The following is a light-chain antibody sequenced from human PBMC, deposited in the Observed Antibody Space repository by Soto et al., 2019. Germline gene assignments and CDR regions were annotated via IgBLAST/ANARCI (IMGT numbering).Light chain of an antibody. CDR1: SSNIGANYD. Sequence: QSVLSQPPSVSGAPGQRITISCTGGSSNIGANYDVHWYRQVPGTAPKLLMSGDNNRPSGVADRFSGSKSGTSASLAITKLQAEDEADDYCQSYDSSLNRVFGTGTKVTVL. V-gene: IGLV1-40*01. J-gene: IGLJ1*01. CDR3: QSYDSSLNRV. CDR2: GDN.